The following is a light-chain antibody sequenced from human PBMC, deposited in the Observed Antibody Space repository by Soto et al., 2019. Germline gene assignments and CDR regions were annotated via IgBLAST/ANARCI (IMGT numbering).Light chain of an antibody. Sequence: DIQMTQSPSTLSASVGDRVTITCRASQSISDWLAWYQQKPGKAPKLLIYKASSLESGVPSRFSGSGSGTECTLTISSLQPDYFATYYCLQYNTYSTFGPGTKVDIK. V-gene: IGKV1-5*03. CDR3: LQYNTYST. CDR1: QSISDW. J-gene: IGKJ3*01. CDR2: KAS.